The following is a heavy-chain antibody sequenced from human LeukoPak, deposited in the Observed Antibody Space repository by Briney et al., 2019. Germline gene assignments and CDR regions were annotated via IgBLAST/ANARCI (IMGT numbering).Heavy chain of an antibody. J-gene: IGHJ4*02. CDR3: ARTKNSGRYYYFDY. V-gene: IGHV3-7*01. D-gene: IGHD3-22*01. CDR2: IKEDGSQR. CDR1: GISFSNYW. Sequence: GGSLRLSCAASGISFSNYWMHWVRQAPGKGLEWVANIKEDGSQRNYVDSVKGRFTISRDNAKNSLYLQMNNLRAEDTAVYYCARTKNSGRYYYFDYWGPGTLVTVSS.